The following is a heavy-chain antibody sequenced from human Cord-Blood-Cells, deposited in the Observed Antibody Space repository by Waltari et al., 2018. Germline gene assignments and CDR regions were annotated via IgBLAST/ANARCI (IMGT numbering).Heavy chain of an antibody. CDR1: GFTFSNAW. J-gene: IGHJ4*02. V-gene: IGHV3-15*01. CDR2: IKSKTDGGTT. CDR3: TTEQQHIAARPIDY. Sequence: EVQLVESGGGLVKPGGSLRLSCAASGFTFSNAWMSWVRQAPGKGLEWVGRIKSKTDGGTTDYAAPVKGRFTISRDDSKNTLYLQMNSLKTEDTAVYYCTTEQQHIAARPIDYWGQGTLVTVSS. D-gene: IGHD6-6*01.